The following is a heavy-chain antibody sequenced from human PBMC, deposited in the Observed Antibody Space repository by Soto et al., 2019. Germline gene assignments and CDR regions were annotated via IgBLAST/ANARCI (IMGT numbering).Heavy chain of an antibody. D-gene: IGHD3-9*01. Sequence: EVQLVESGGGLVKPGGSLRLSCAASGFTFSSYSMNWVRQAPGKGLEWVSSISSSSSYIYYADSVKGRFTISRDNAKNSRYLQMNSLRAEDTAVYYCATSPYYDILTGYYNDYWGQGTLVTVSS. V-gene: IGHV3-21*01. J-gene: IGHJ4*02. CDR1: GFTFSSYS. CDR2: ISSSSSYI. CDR3: ATSPYYDILTGYYNDY.